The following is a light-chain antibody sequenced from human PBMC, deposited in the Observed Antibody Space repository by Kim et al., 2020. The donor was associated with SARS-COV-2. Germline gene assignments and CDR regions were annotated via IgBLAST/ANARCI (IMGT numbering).Light chain of an antibody. J-gene: IGKJ5*01. CDR2: DAS. CDR3: QQTYSLSPVT. V-gene: IGKV1-39*01. Sequence: SVGANVTITCRASQTINNYLNAYQQKPGKAPKVLIYDASSLQSGGPSRFSGSGSGTDFTLTISSLQPEDFATYYCQQTYSLSPVTFGQGTRLEIK. CDR1: QTINNY.